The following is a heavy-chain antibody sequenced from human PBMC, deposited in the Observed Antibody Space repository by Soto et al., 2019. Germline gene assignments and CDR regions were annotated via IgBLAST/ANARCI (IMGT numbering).Heavy chain of an antibody. CDR3: ARGLECRGYCLDKPTWFGP. CDR1: GGTFSTYT. V-gene: IGHV1-69*06. Sequence: QVQLVQSGAEVKTSGSSVKVSCKASGGTFSTYTFSWVRQAPGQGLEWMGRIIPIFGTPYYAQKFQGRVTITADKSTSTGYMELSSLGSDDTAVYFCARGLECRGYCLDKPTWFGPWGQGTLVTVSS. J-gene: IGHJ5*02. CDR2: IIPIFGTP. D-gene: IGHD2-15*01.